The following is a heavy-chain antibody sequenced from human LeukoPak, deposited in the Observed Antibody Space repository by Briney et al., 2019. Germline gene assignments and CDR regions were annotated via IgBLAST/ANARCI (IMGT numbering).Heavy chain of an antibody. CDR3: ARVAHYDSSGSRPLDAFDI. V-gene: IGHV4-31*03. J-gene: IGHJ3*02. CDR1: GGSISSGGYY. CDR2: IYYSGST. Sequence: PSQTLSLTCTVSGGSISSGGYYWSWIRQHPGKGLEWIVYIYYSGSTYYNPSLKSRVTISVDTSKNQFSLKLSSVTAADTAVYYCARVAHYDSSGSRPLDAFDIWGPGTMVTVSS. D-gene: IGHD3-22*01.